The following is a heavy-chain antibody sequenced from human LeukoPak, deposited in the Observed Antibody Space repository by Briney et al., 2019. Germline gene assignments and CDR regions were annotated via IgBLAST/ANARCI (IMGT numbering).Heavy chain of an antibody. D-gene: IGHD3-3*01. Sequence: PGGSLRLSCAASGFTFSSYGMHWVRQAPGKGLEWGAFIRYDGSNKYYADSVKGRFTISRDNSKNTLYLQMNSLRAEDTAVYYCAKEEPDYDFWSGHDYWGQGNLVTVSS. CDR3: AKEEPDYDFWSGHDY. CDR2: IRYDGSNK. J-gene: IGHJ4*02. V-gene: IGHV3-30*02. CDR1: GFTFSSYG.